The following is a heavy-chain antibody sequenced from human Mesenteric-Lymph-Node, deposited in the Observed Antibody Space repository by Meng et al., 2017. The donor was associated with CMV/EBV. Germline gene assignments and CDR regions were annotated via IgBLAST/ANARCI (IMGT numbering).Heavy chain of an antibody. Sequence: ASVKVSCKASGYTFTSYYMHWVRQAPGQGLEWMGIINPSGGSTNYAQKFQGRVTMTRDTSTSTVYMELSSLRSEDTAVYYCARDYTIFGVVITLFDYWGQGTLVTVSS. CDR3: ARDYTIFGVVITLFDY. CDR2: INPSGGST. J-gene: IGHJ4*02. CDR1: GYTFTSYY. V-gene: IGHV1-46*01. D-gene: IGHD3-3*01.